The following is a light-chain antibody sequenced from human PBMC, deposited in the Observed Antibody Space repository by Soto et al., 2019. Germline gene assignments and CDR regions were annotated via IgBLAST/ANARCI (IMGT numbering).Light chain of an antibody. CDR1: QSVSSRY. CDR3: QQYGPSTPQYGTSPRLT. CDR2: GAF. Sequence: EIVLTQSPGTLSLSPGERATLSCRASQSVSSRYLACYQQKPGQAPRILISGAFTRATGIPDRFSGSGSGTDFTLTIRRLEPEDFAIYYCQQYGPSTPQYGTSPRLTFGGGTKVEIK. V-gene: IGKV3-20*01. J-gene: IGKJ4*01.